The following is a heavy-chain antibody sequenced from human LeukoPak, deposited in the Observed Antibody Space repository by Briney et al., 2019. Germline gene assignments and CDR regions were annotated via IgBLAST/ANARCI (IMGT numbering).Heavy chain of an antibody. CDR3: ARRMVRGVIIKDAFDI. J-gene: IGHJ3*02. V-gene: IGHV4-34*01. CDR1: GGSFSGYY. Sequence: SETLSLTCAVYGGSFSGYYWSWIRQPPGKGLEWIGEINHSGSNNYNPSLMSRVTISVDTSKNQFSLKLSSVTAADTAVYYCARRMVRGVIIKDAFDIWGQGTMVTVSS. CDR2: INHSGSN. D-gene: IGHD3-10*01.